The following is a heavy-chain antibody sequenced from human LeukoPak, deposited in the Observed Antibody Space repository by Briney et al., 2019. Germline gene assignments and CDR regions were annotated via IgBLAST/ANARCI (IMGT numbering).Heavy chain of an antibody. CDR1: GFTFDDYT. J-gene: IGHJ6*03. Sequence: GGSLRLSCAASGFTFDDYTMHWVRQAPGKGLEWVSLISRDGGSTYYADSVKGRFTISRDNSKNTLYLQMNSLRAEDTAVYYCARARSSYCSGGSCYSRGNYYYMDVWGKGTTVTISS. CDR2: ISRDGGST. V-gene: IGHV3-43*01. D-gene: IGHD2-15*01. CDR3: ARARSSYCSGGSCYSRGNYYYMDV.